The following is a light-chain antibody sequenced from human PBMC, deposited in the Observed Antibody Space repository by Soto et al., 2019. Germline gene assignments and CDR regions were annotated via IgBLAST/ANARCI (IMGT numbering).Light chain of an antibody. Sequence: QSVVTQPPSASGTPGQRVTISCSGSSSNIGGNTVSWYQQLPGTAPKLLIYIDNQRPSGVPDRFSGSRSGTSASLAISGLQSEDEADYYCATWDDSLNGVVFGGGTKLTVL. J-gene: IGLJ2*01. CDR1: SSNIGGNT. V-gene: IGLV1-44*01. CDR3: ATWDDSLNGVV. CDR2: IDN.